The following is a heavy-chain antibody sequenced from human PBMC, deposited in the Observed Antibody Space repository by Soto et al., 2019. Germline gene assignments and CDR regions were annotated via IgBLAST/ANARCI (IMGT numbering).Heavy chain of an antibody. V-gene: IGHV3-15*02. J-gene: IGHJ6*03. CDR1: GFTFSNAW. Sequence: EVQLVESGGALVKPGESLRLSCAASGFTFSNAWINWVRQAPGKGLEWVGRIQSKTDGEATQYAAPVKGRITISRDDSKNTLRPPVSSLKTAYTAAYWGTTPFDSNDTDYYRYRDVWGKGTRVTVSS. CDR2: IQSKTDGEAT. CDR3: TTPFDSNDTDYYRYRDV. D-gene: IGHD3-9*01.